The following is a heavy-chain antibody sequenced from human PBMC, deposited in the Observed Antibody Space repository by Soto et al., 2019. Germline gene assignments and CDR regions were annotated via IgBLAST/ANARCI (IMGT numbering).Heavy chain of an antibody. D-gene: IGHD3-10*01. Sequence: EVQLVESGGDLIQPGGSLRLSCTGTGFNFRSYSMNWVRQVPWKGLEWVAYIGSTERTIYYADSVKGRFTISRDNARKTAYLQMNTLRHDDTAVYSCARGLWFGEDPGGGFGMDVWGQGTTVTVSS. V-gene: IGHV3-48*02. J-gene: IGHJ6*02. CDR1: GFNFRSYS. CDR3: ARGLWFGEDPGGGFGMDV. CDR2: IGSTERTI.